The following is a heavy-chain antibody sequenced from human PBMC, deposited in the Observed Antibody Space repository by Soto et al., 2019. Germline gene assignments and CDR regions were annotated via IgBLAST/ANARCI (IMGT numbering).Heavy chain of an antibody. CDR1: GFTFSSYA. Sequence: VQLLESGGGLVQPGGSLRLSCAASGFTFSSYAMSWVRQAPGKGLEWVSAISGSGGSTYYADSVKGRFTISRDNSKNTLYLQMNSLRAEDTAVYYCAKGQEGLLFQRRYFDYWGQGTLVTVSS. CDR3: AKGQEGLLFQRRYFDY. CDR2: ISGSGGST. D-gene: IGHD3-3*01. V-gene: IGHV3-23*01. J-gene: IGHJ4*02.